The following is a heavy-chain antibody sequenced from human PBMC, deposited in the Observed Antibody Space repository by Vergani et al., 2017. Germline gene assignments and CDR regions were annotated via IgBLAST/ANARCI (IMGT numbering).Heavy chain of an antibody. D-gene: IGHD5-12*01. V-gene: IGHV1-24*01. CDR2: FDPEDGET. Sequence: QVQLVQSGAEVKKPGASVKVSCTVSGYTLPELSMHWVRPAPGQGLAWMGGFDPEDGETIYAQKFQGRVTMTEDTSTDTAYMELSSLRSEDTAVYYCATDSGYDSQSLWDYWGQGTLVTVSS. J-gene: IGHJ4*02. CDR3: ATDSGYDSQSLWDY. CDR1: GYTLPELS.